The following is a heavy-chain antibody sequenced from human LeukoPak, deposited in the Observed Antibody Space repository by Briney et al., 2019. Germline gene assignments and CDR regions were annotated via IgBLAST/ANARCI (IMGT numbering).Heavy chain of an antibody. D-gene: IGHD1-26*01. V-gene: IGHV3-30*18. CDR1: GFTFSSYG. J-gene: IGHJ4*02. CDR3: AKASGSSRVYYFDY. CDR2: MSYDGSNK. Sequence: GGSLRLSCEASGFTFSSYGMHWVRQAPGKGLEWVAVMSYDGSNKYYADSVKGRFTISRDNSKNTLYLQMDSLRAEDMAVYYCAKASGSSRVYYFDYWGQGTLVTVSS.